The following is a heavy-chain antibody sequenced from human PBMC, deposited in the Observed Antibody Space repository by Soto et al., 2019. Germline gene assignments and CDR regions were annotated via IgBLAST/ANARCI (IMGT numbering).Heavy chain of an antibody. CDR3: ARKRAMTDYGDYLVGGWFDP. Sequence: QVQLHESGPGLVKPSGTLSLTCAVSSGSISSSNWWSWVRQPPGKGLEWFGEIYHSGSTNYNPYLKRRVTISVDKSKNQFSLKLSSVTAADTAVYYCARKRAMTDYGDYLVGGWFDPWGQGTLVTVSS. J-gene: IGHJ5*02. CDR2: IYHSGST. CDR1: SGSISSSNW. V-gene: IGHV4-4*02. D-gene: IGHD4-17*01.